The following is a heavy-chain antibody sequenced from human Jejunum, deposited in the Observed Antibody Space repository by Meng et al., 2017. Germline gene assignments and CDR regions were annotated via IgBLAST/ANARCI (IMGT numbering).Heavy chain of an antibody. V-gene: IGHV3-11*01. CDR2: ISKTGGTI. CDR3: ARDPLPDYYVSGSYYEAY. D-gene: IGHD3-10*01. CDR1: GFTFSDYY. Sequence: GESLKISCVASGFTFSDYYMSWIRQAPGKGLEWVSFISKTGGTIYNADSVKGRFTISRDNAKNSLFLQMNSLRAEDTAVYYCARDPLPDYYVSGSYYEAYWGRGTLVTVSS. J-gene: IGHJ1*01.